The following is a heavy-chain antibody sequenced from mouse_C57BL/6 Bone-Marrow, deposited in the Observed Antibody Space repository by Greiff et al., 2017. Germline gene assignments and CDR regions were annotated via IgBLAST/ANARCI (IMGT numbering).Heavy chain of an antibody. CDR2: IDPSDSYT. V-gene: IGHV1-69*01. J-gene: IGHJ4*01. Sequence: QVQLQQSGPELVKPGASVKLSCKASGYTFTSYWMHWVKQRPGQGLEWIGEIDPSDSYTNYNQKFKGKSTLTVDQSSSTAYMQLSSLTSEDSAVYYCARERGYAMDYWGQGTSVTVSS. CDR3: ARERGYAMDY. CDR1: GYTFTSYW.